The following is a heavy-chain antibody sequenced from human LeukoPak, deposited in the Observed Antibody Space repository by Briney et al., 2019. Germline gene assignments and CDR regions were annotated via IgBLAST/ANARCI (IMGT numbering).Heavy chain of an antibody. V-gene: IGHV1-8*01. CDR3: ARGLPLGYDFWSGYYARYYYMDV. D-gene: IGHD3-3*01. Sequence: ASVKVSCKASGYTFNSYDINWVRQATGQGLEWMGWMNPNTGNTGYGERFQGRVTMTRDNSISTAYMELSSLRSEDTAVYYCARGLPLGYDFWSGYYARYYYMDVWGKGTTVTVSS. CDR1: GYTFNSYD. J-gene: IGHJ6*03. CDR2: MNPNTGNT.